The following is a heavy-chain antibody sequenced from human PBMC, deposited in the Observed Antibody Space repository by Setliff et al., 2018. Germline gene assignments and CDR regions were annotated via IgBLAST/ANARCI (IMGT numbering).Heavy chain of an antibody. V-gene: IGHV3-43*01. CDR3: AQGLYGDFALN. J-gene: IGHJ4*02. CDR1: GSTFDDYT. Sequence: GGSLRLSCAASGSTFDDYTMHWVRQAPGKGLEWVSLVSWDGVGTEYADSVRGRFTISRDNTKNYLYLQMNSLTIDDTALYYGAQGLYGDFALNWGQGTLVTVST. D-gene: IGHD4-17*01. CDR2: VSWDGVGT.